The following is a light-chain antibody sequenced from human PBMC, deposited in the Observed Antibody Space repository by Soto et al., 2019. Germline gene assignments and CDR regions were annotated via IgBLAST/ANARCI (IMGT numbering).Light chain of an antibody. CDR1: QTVSSTS. CDR2: GAS. Sequence: EIVLTQSPGIMSLSPGERATLSCRASQTVSSTSLAWYQQKPGQAPRLLNYGASSRATGIPDRFSGSGSGTDFTLTISRLETEDFAVYYCQQYSASPWCTFGQGTKMEIK. V-gene: IGKV3-20*01. CDR3: QQYSASPWCT. J-gene: IGKJ1*01.